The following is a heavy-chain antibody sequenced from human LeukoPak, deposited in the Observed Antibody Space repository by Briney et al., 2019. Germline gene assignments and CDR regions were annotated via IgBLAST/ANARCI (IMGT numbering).Heavy chain of an antibody. CDR1: GFSFTNYW. V-gene: IGHV5-51*01. CDR2: IFPDDSDT. CDR3: AGRRDSSGSYDF. Sequence: GESLKISCKGSGFSFTNYWIGWVRQMPGKGLEWMGIIFPDDSDTRYSPSFQGQVTILADKSISTAYLQWSSLKASDTAMYYCAGRRDSSGSYDFWGQGTLVTVSS. D-gene: IGHD3-22*01. J-gene: IGHJ4*02.